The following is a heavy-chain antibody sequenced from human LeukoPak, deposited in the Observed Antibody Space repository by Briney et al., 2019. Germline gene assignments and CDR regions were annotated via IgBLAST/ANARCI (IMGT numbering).Heavy chain of an antibody. CDR1: GYTFTGYY. CDR2: INPNSGGT. V-gene: IGHV1-2*02. J-gene: IGHJ5*02. CDR3: ARSEYSSSGWFDP. D-gene: IGHD6-6*01. Sequence: ASVKVSCKASGYTFTGYYMHWVRQAPGQGLEWMGWINPNSGGTNYAQKFQGRVTMTRDTSISTAYMELGRLRSDDTAVYYCARSEYSSSGWFDPWGQGTLVTVSS.